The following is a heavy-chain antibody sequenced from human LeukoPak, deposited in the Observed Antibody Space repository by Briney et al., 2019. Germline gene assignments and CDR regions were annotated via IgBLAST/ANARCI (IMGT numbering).Heavy chain of an antibody. CDR1: GGSISSYY. J-gene: IGHJ5*02. CDR2: IYYSGST. Sequence: SETLSLTCTVSGGSISSYYWSWIRQPPGKGLEWIGSIYYSGSTYYNPSLKSRVTISVDTSKNQFSLKLSSVTAADTAVYYCARHQHIVVVVAATYSAGSDWFDPWGQGTLVTVSS. CDR3: ARHQHIVVVVAATYSAGSDWFDP. V-gene: IGHV4-59*05. D-gene: IGHD2-15*01.